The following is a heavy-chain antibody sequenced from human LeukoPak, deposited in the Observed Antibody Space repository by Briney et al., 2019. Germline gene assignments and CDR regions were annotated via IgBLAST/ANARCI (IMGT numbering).Heavy chain of an antibody. CDR3: ARGDYGDYVHESRFDP. D-gene: IGHD4-17*01. J-gene: IGHJ5*02. V-gene: IGHV1-2*02. Sequence: ASVKVSCKASGYTFTGYYMHWVRQAPGQGLEWMGWINPNSGGTNYAQKFQGRVTITADESTSTAYMELSSLRSEDTAVYYCARGDYGDYVHESRFDPWGQGTLVTVSS. CDR2: INPNSGGT. CDR1: GYTFTGYY.